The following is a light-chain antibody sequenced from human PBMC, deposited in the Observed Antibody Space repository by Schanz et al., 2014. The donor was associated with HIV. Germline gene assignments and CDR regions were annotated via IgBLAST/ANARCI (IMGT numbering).Light chain of an antibody. V-gene: IGKV3-20*01. CDR1: QSVSSSY. CDR2: ATS. CDR3: QQYSTYPYT. J-gene: IGKJ2*01. Sequence: EIVLTQSPGTLSLSPGERATLSCRASQSVSSSYLAWYQQKPGQAPRLVIYATSTRAAGIPDRFSGTGSGTDFTLTISSLEPDDFAIYYCQQYSTYPYTFGQGTKLDIQ.